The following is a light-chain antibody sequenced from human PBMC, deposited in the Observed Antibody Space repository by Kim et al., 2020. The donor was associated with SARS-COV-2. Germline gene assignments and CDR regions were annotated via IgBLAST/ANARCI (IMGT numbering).Light chain of an antibody. CDR2: HTS. J-gene: IGLJ2*01. V-gene: IGLV7-46*01. CDR1: TGAVTSGHY. Sequence: PGETVTLTCGSSTGAVTSGHYSYWFQQKRGQAPRTLIYHTSNKLSWTPARFSGSLLGGKAALTLSGAQPEDEAEYYCLLSYGGSRVFGGGTQLTVL. CDR3: LLSYGGSRV.